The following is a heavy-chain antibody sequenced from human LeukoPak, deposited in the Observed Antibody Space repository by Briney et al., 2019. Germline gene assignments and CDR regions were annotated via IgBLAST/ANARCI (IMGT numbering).Heavy chain of an antibody. CDR1: GFTFSNYA. Sequence: GGSLRLSCAASGFTFSNYAMRWVRQAPGKGLEWVSGISGSGDSTYYADSVKGRFTISRDNAKNSLYLQMNSLRAEDTAVYYCAREGGYNEYYFDYWGQGTLVTVSS. CDR2: ISGSGDST. J-gene: IGHJ4*02. CDR3: AREGGYNEYYFDY. D-gene: IGHD5-24*01. V-gene: IGHV3-23*01.